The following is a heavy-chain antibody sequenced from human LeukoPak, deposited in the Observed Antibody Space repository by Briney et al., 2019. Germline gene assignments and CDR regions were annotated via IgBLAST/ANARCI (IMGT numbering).Heavy chain of an antibody. D-gene: IGHD5-24*01. CDR1: GGSVSSGSYY. V-gene: IGHV4-61*01. CDR3: ARVGRWLRCIDY. J-gene: IGHJ4*02. CDR2: IYYSGST. Sequence: SQTLSLTCTVSGGSVSSGSYYWSWIRQPPGKGLEWIGYIYYSGSTNYNPSLKSRVTISVDTSKNQFSLKLSSVTAADTAVYYCARVGRWLRCIDYWGQGTQVTVSS.